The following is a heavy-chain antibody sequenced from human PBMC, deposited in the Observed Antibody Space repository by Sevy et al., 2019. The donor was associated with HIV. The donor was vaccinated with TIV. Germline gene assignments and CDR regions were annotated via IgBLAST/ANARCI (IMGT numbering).Heavy chain of an antibody. CDR1: GFTFSTYW. V-gene: IGHV3-7*01. Sequence: GSLRLSCAASGFTFSTYWMSWVRQAPGKGLEWVANIKQDGSERDYVDSVKGRFTIARDNAKKLLYLQMNSLRAEDTAVYFCARGEYCSTSTCSTFDYWGQGTLVTVSS. CDR2: IKQDGSER. J-gene: IGHJ4*02. CDR3: ARGEYCSTSTCSTFDY. D-gene: IGHD2-2*01.